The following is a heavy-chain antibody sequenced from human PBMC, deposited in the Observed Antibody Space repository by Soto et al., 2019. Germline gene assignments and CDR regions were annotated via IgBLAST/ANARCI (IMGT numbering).Heavy chain of an antibody. D-gene: IGHD3-10*01. CDR2: IWYDGSNK. CDR3: AKAFRIGLEYYYYGMDV. CDR1: GFTFSSYG. J-gene: IGHJ6*02. Sequence: PGGSLRLSCAASGFTFSSYGMHWVRQAPGKGLEWVAVIWYDGSNKYYADSVKGRFTISRDNSKNTLYLQMNSLRAEDTAVYYCAKAFRIGLEYYYYGMDVWGQGTTVTVSS. V-gene: IGHV3-30*02.